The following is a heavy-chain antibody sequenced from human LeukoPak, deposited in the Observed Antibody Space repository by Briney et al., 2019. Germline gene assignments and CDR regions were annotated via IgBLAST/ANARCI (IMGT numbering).Heavy chain of an antibody. Sequence: GGSLRLSCAASGFTFSSYTMNWVRQAPGKGLEWVAAINSGSRDIFYADSVKGRFTISRDNTKNSLSLRMNSLRAEDTAVYYCVREAASTLFDYWGQGTLVTVSS. CDR2: INSGSRDI. CDR3: VREAASTLFDY. D-gene: IGHD5/OR15-5a*01. CDR1: GFTFSSYT. J-gene: IGHJ4*02. V-gene: IGHV3-21*01.